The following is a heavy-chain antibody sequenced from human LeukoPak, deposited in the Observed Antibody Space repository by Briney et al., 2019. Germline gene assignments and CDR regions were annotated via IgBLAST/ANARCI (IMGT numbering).Heavy chain of an antibody. CDR1: GFTFSDYY. CDR2: ISSSGSTI. J-gene: IGHJ3*02. Sequence: GGSLRLSCAASGFTFSDYYMSWIRQAPGKGLEWVSYISSSGSTIYYVDSVKGRFTISRDNAKNSLYLQVNSLRAEDTAVYYCARDRVNYYDSSGFRDAFDIWGQGTMVTVSS. V-gene: IGHV3-11*01. CDR3: ARDRVNYYDSSGFRDAFDI. D-gene: IGHD3-22*01.